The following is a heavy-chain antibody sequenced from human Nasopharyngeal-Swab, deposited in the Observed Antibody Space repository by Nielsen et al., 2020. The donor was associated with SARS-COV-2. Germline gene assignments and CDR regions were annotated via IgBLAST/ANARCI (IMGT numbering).Heavy chain of an antibody. CDR2: ISAYNGNT. V-gene: IGHV1-18*01. J-gene: IGHJ6*02. Sequence: ASVKVSCKASGYTFTSYGISWVRQAPAQGLEWMGWISAYNGNTNYAQKLQGRVTMTTDTSTSTAYMELSSLRSEDTAVYYCARVGHHQYYDILTGFGPKHHYGMDVWGQGTTVTVSS. CDR1: GYTFTSYG. CDR3: ARVGHHQYYDILTGFGPKHHYGMDV. D-gene: IGHD3-9*01.